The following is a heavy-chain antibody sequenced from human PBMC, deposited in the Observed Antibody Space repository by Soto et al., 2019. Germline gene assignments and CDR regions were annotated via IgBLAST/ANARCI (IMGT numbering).Heavy chain of an antibody. J-gene: IGHJ5*02. CDR1: GYTLTSYA. CDR3: AGDVAIVMSICFDH. V-gene: IGHV1-3*01. CDR2: INAGNGNT. D-gene: IGHD3-16*02. Sequence: QVQLVQTGAEVKEPGDSGNVSCKAYGYTLTSYAMHWVRQAPGQRLEWMGWINAGNGNTKYSQSFQGRVTITRDTSTNTAYMELSSLRSEDTAVYYCAGDVAIVMSICFDHWGQGTVVTVSS.